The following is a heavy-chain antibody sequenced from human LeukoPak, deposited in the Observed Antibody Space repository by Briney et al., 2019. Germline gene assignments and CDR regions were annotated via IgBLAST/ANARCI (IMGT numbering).Heavy chain of an antibody. D-gene: IGHD4-17*01. Sequence: GGSLRLSCEASGFTFSTFAMIWVRQPPGKGLEWVSSIFPSGGEIHYADSVKGRFTISRDNSKNTLYLQMSSLRVEDTAVYYCAKDPSVYYGDYIIRWGQGTLVLVSS. CDR1: GFTFSTFA. CDR2: IFPSGGEI. CDR3: AKDPSVYYGDYIIR. J-gene: IGHJ4*02. V-gene: IGHV3-23*01.